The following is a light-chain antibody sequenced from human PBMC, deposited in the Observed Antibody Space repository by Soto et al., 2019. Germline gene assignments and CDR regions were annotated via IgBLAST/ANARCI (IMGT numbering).Light chain of an antibody. J-gene: IGKJ4*01. V-gene: IGKV1-27*01. CDR1: QDISTY. Sequence: DIQMTQAPSSLSASVGDRVTITCRARQDISTYLAWYQQKPGKVPKLLISAAYTLQSGVPPRFSGSGSGTDFHLTISSPQAEDGANYYCQTYDNAPLTFGGGTKVEIK. CDR3: QTYDNAPLT. CDR2: AAY.